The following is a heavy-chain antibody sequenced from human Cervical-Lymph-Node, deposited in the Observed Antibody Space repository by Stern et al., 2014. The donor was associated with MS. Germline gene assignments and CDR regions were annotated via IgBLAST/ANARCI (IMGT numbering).Heavy chain of an antibody. CDR1: GFTFSTYA. J-gene: IGHJ4*02. V-gene: IGHV3-30*18. CDR2: ISHDGKHK. D-gene: IGHD5/OR15-5a*01. CDR3: AKDATMSTPSGYFDY. Sequence: VQLEESGGGVVQPGRSLRLSCAASGFTFSTYAMHWVRQAPGKGLEWVAVISHDGKHKYYADSVKGRVTVSRDNSKNTLYLQMISLRSEDTAVFYCAKDATMSTPSGYFDYWGQGTLVTVSS.